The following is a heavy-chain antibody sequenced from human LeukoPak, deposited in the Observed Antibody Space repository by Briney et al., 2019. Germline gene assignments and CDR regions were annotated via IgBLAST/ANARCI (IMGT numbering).Heavy chain of an antibody. CDR3: ARHVELATSIGYYYYYMDV. Sequence: SETLSLTCAVYGGSFSSYYWSWIRQPPGKGLEWIGEINHSGSTNYNPSLKSRVTISVDSSKNQFSPRLRSVTAADTAVYYCARHVELATSIGYYYYYMDVWGKGTTVTISS. V-gene: IGHV4-34*01. J-gene: IGHJ6*03. D-gene: IGHD5-24*01. CDR2: INHSGST. CDR1: GGSFSSYY.